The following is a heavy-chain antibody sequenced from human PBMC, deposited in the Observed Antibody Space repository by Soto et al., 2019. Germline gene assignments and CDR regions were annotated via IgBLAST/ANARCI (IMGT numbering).Heavy chain of an antibody. CDR3: ARDLPNLVPAASYYYYGMDV. D-gene: IGHD2-2*01. V-gene: IGHV3-21*01. Sequence: GGSLRLSCAASGFTFSSYSMNWVRQAPGKGLEWVSSISSSSSYIYYADSVKGRFTISRDNAKNSLYLQMNRLRAEDTAVYYCARDLPNLVPAASYYYYGMDVWGQGTTVTVSS. CDR1: GFTFSSYS. CDR2: ISSSSSYI. J-gene: IGHJ6*02.